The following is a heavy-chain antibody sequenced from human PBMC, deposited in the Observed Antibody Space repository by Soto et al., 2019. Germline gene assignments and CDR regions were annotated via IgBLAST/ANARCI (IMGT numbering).Heavy chain of an antibody. D-gene: IGHD3-10*01. V-gene: IGHV3-23*01. Sequence: GGSLRLSCAASGFTFSSYAMSWVRQAPGKGLEWVSAISGSGGSTYYADSVKGRFTISRDNSKNTLYLQMNSLRAEDTAVYYCAKDWPITMVRGVIEKALGYFDYWGQGTLVTVSS. J-gene: IGHJ4*02. CDR1: GFTFSSYA. CDR2: ISGSGGST. CDR3: AKDWPITMVRGVIEKALGYFDY.